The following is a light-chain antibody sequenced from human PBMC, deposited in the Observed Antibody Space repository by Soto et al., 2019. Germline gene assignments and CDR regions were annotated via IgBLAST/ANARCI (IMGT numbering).Light chain of an antibody. CDR2: DAS. V-gene: IGKV3-11*01. J-gene: IGKJ1*01. CDR3: QHRSNWPSWT. Sequence: DNVLTPSPGNLSLSPCERATLSCRGSQSVGTYLAWYQQKPGQAPRLLIFDASKRATGIPARFSGSGSGTDFTLTISSLETEDLAVYYCQHRSNWPSWTFGAGTKVDIK. CDR1: QSVGTY.